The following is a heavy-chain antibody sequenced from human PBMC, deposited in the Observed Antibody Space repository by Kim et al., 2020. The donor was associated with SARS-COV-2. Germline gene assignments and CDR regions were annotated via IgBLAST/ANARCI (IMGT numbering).Heavy chain of an antibody. V-gene: IGHV3-48*02. Sequence: GGSLRLSCAASGFTFSTYSMNWVRQAPGKGLEWVSYITSSSSTIYYADSVKGRFTISRDNAKNSLYLQMNSLRDEDTAVYYCARDNEGSWFYYYGMDVWGQGTTVTVSS. J-gene: IGHJ6*02. CDR1: GFTFSTYS. CDR3: ARDNEGSWFYYYGMDV. D-gene: IGHD6-13*01. CDR2: ITSSSSTI.